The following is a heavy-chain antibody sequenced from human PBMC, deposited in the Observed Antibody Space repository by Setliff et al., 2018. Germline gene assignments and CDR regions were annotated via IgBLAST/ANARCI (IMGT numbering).Heavy chain of an antibody. J-gene: IGHJ3*02. CDR2: IYPSDSDT. CDR1: GYTFTNYW. CDR3: ARLGWSDAFDI. Sequence: PGESLKISCKGSGYTFTNYWIGWVRQMPGKGLEWMGLIYPSDSDTRYSPSFRGQVTISADKSISTAYLQWSSLKASDTAMYYCARLGWSDAFDIWGQGTMVTVSS. V-gene: IGHV5-51*01. D-gene: IGHD6-19*01.